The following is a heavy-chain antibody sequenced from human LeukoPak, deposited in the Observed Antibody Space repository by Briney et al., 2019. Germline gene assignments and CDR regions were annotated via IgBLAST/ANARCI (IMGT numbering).Heavy chain of an antibody. D-gene: IGHD6-19*01. Sequence: GASVKVSCKASGYTFTGYYTHWMRQAPGQGLEWMGWINPNSGGTNYAQKFQGRVTMTRDTSISTAYMELSRLRSDDTAVYYCARDISSGWYGYWGQGTLVTVSS. CDR1: GYTFTGYY. V-gene: IGHV1-2*02. J-gene: IGHJ4*02. CDR3: ARDISSGWYGY. CDR2: INPNSGGT.